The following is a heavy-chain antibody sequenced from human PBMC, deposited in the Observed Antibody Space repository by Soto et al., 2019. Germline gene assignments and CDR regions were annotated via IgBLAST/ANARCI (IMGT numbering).Heavy chain of an antibody. CDR2: INEDGSET. Sequence: EAQLVESGGGLVQPGGSLRLSCTSSTFSFSSFWMSWVRQAPGQGLEWVAYINEDGSETHSVDSMKGRFTISRDNAKNSLFLQMNSLRAEDTATYYCVRGHHGLEVWGQGTTVTVSS. V-gene: IGHV3-7*04. CDR3: VRGHHGLEV. CDR1: TFSFSSFW. J-gene: IGHJ6*02.